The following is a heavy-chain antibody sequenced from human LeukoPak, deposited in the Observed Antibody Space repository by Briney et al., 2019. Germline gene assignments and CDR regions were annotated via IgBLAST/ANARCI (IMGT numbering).Heavy chain of an antibody. D-gene: IGHD3-22*01. CDR1: GFTFSSYA. V-gene: IGHV3-30-3*01. J-gene: IGHJ4*02. Sequence: GGSLRLSCAASGFTFSSYAMHWVRQAPGKGLEWVAVISYDGSNKYYADSVKGRFTISRDNSKNTLYLQMNSLRAEDTAVYYCAREWGSPNYYDSSGYYYLFDYWGQGTLVTVSS. CDR3: AREWGSPNYYDSSGYYYLFDY. CDR2: ISYDGSNK.